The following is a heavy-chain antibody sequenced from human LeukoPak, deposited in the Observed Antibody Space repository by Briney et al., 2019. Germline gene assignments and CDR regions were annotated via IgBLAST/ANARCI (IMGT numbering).Heavy chain of an antibody. CDR2: IYWNDDK. J-gene: IGHJ4*02. CDR3: ARSLWFGDLSHFDY. CDR1: GFSFSTSEVA. Sequence: SGPTLVNPTQTLTLTCSFSGFSFSTSEVAVGWIRQPPGKALGWLALIYWNDDKRYRPSLQSRLTLTKDTSKNQVVLTMTNMDPVDTATYYCARSLWFGDLSHFDYWGQGTLVTVSS. D-gene: IGHD3-10*01. V-gene: IGHV2-5*01.